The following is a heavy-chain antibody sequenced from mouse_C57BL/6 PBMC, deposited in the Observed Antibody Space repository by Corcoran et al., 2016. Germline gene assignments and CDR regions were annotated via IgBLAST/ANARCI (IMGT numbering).Heavy chain of an antibody. J-gene: IGHJ2*01. D-gene: IGHD2-12*01. CDR1: GYTFTDYY. V-gene: IGHV1-19*01. Sequence: EVQLQQSGPVLVKPGASVKMSCKASGYTFTDYYMNWVKQSHGKSLEWIGVINPYNGGTSYKKKFKGKATLTVDKSSSTAYMELNSLTSEDSAVYYCASDKRYRYYFYYWGQGTTITVSS. CDR3: ASDKRYRYYFYY. CDR2: INPYNGGT.